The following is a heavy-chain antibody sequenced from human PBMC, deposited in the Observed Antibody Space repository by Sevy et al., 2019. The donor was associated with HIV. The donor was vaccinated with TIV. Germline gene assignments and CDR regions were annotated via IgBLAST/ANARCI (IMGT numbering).Heavy chain of an antibody. J-gene: IGHJ4*02. D-gene: IGHD2-8*01. Sequence: GGSLRLSCAASGFTFSKYSMSWVRQPPGEGLEWVSTLSFGCGEINYADSVKGRFTISRDNSKSSVYLQMNNLGPEDTAVYYCAREGCTKPHDYWGQGTLVTVSS. CDR1: GFTFSKYS. CDR2: LSFGCGEI. V-gene: IGHV3-23*01. CDR3: AREGCTKPHDY.